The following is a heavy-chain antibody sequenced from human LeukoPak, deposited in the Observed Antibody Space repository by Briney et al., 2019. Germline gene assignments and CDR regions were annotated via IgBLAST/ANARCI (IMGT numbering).Heavy chain of an antibody. CDR3: SRLRFDFWSGYTHPYFYY. V-gene: IGHV4-39*01. CDR2: IYYSGTT. CDR1: GGSISSSSYS. Sequence: SETLSLTCTVSGGSISSSSYSWGWIRQPPGKGLEWIGSIYYSGTTYYNPSLKSRVTISVDTSKLQFSLKLSSVATTHTSVYFFSRLRFDFWSGYTHPYFYYWGQGTLVTVSS. D-gene: IGHD3-3*01. J-gene: IGHJ4*02.